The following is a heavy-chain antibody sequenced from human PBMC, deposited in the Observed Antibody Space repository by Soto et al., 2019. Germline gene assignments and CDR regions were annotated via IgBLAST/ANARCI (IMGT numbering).Heavy chain of an antibody. Sequence: GGSLRLSCAASGFTFSSYAMSWVRQAPGKGLEWVSAISGSGGSTYYADSVKGRFTISRDNSKNTLYLQMNSLRAEDTAVYYCAAYCSSTSCPGGTFDIWGQGTMVTVSS. D-gene: IGHD2-2*01. CDR3: AAYCSSTSCPGGTFDI. CDR2: ISGSGGST. CDR1: GFTFSSYA. V-gene: IGHV3-23*01. J-gene: IGHJ3*02.